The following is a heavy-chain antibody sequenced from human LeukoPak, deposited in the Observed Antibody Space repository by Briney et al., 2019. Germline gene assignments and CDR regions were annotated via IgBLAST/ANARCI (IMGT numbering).Heavy chain of an antibody. CDR1: GFAFSSYN. Sequence: PGGSLRLSCAASGFAFSSYNMNWVRQAPGKGLEWVSYISSGSDTIFYADSVKGRFTISRDNAKNSLCLQMNSLRAEDTAVYYRARPYCASTSCPTFEYWGQGTLVTVSS. CDR3: ARPYCASTSCPTFEY. J-gene: IGHJ4*02. D-gene: IGHD2-2*01. V-gene: IGHV3-48*01. CDR2: ISSGSDTI.